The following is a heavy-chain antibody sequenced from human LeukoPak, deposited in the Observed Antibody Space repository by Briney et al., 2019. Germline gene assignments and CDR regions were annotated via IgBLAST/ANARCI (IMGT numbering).Heavy chain of an antibody. CDR3: ARALRYFDWLSTSPEYNWFDP. Sequence: GGSLRLSCAASGFTFSSYSMNWVRQAPGKGLEWVSYISSSSTIYYADSVKGRFTISRDNAKNSLYLQMNSLRAEDTAVYYCARALRYFDWLSTSPEYNWFDPWGQGTLVTVSS. J-gene: IGHJ5*02. CDR1: GFTFSSYS. V-gene: IGHV3-48*01. D-gene: IGHD3-9*01. CDR2: ISSSSTI.